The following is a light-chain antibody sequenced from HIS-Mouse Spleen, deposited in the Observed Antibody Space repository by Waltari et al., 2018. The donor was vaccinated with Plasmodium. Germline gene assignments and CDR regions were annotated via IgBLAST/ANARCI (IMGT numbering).Light chain of an antibody. CDR2: GAS. J-gene: IGKJ1*01. Sequence: EIVMTQSPATLSVSPGERATLSCRASQSVSSNLAWYQQKPGQAPRLLIYGASTKATGIPARFSGSGSGTEFTLTISSLQSEDFAVYYCQQYNNWPPVTFGQGTKVEIK. CDR3: QQYNNWPPVT. CDR1: QSVSSN. V-gene: IGKV3-15*01.